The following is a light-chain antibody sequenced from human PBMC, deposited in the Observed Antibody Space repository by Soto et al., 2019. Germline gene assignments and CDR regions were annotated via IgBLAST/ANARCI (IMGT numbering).Light chain of an antibody. J-gene: IGKJ1*01. V-gene: IGKV3-15*01. CDR2: GSS. CDR3: QQYNNWPRT. CDR1: QTVTSN. Sequence: EIVMTQSPATLSVFSGERATLSCRASQTVTSNLAWYQQKPGQAPRLLLYGSSTRATGIPSRFSGSGSGTEFTLTISSLQSEDFAVYYCQQYNNWPRTFGRGTKVEIK.